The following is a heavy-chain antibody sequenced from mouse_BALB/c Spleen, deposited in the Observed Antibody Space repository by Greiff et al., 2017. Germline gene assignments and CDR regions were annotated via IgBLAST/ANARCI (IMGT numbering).Heavy chain of an antibody. CDR1: GFTFSDYY. CDR2: ISDGGSYT. Sequence: EVQLVESGGGLVKPGGSLKLSCAASGFTFSDYYMYWVRQTPEKRLEWVATISDGGSYTYYPDSVQGRFTISRDNAKNNLYLQMSSLKSEDTAMYYCARRGLRGAMDYWGQGTSVTVSS. V-gene: IGHV5-4*02. J-gene: IGHJ4*01. CDR3: ARRGLRGAMDY. D-gene: IGHD2-4*01.